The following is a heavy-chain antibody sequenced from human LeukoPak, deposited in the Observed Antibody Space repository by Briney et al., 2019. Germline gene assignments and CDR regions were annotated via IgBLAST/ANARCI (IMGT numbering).Heavy chain of an antibody. J-gene: IGHJ3*02. CDR1: GGSISSYY. Sequence: SETLSLTCTVSGGSISSYYWSWIRQPPGKGLEWIGYIYYSGSTNYNPSLKSRVTISVDTSKNQFSLKLSSVTAADTAVYYCARERAVAENDQSSWYAFDIWGQGTMVTVSS. CDR2: IYYSGST. CDR3: ARERAVAENDQSSWYAFDI. D-gene: IGHD6-19*01. V-gene: IGHV4-59*01.